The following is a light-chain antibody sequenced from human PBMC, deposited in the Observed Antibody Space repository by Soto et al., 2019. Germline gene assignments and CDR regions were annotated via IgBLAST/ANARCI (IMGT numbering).Light chain of an antibody. J-gene: IGLJ2*01. CDR2: LNSDGSH. CDR1: SGHISYA. CDR3: QTWGTGIQV. V-gene: IGLV4-69*01. Sequence: QPVLTQSPSASASLGASVKLTCTLSSGHISYAIAWHQQQPEKGPRYLMKLNSDGSHSKGDGIPDRFSGSSSGAERYLTISSLQSEDEADYYCQTWGTGIQVFGGGTKVTVL.